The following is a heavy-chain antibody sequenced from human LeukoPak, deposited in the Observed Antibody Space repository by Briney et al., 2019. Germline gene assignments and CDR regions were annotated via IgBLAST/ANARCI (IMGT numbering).Heavy chain of an antibody. Sequence: ASVKVSCKAFGYTFTNYDIKWVRQAPGQGLECVGGISAYNGNTKYAQKFHGRVTMTTDTATSTAYMELRSLRSDDTAVYSCARFTPRLTREKFDYWGQGTLVTVSS. CDR3: ARFTPRLTREKFDY. D-gene: IGHD2-2*01. CDR2: ISAYNGNT. V-gene: IGHV1-18*01. CDR1: GYTFTNYD. J-gene: IGHJ4*02.